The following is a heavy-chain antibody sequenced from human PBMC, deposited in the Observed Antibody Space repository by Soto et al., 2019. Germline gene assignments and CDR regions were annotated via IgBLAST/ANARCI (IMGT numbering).Heavy chain of an antibody. CDR3: ARDLARITIFGVVIAPLNY. Sequence: GASVKVSCKASGYTFTSYGISWVRQAPGQGLEWMGWISAYNGNTNYAQKLQGRVTMTTDTSTSTAYMELRSLRSDDTAVYYCARDLARITIFGVVIAPLNYWGQGTLVTVYS. CDR1: GYTFTSYG. J-gene: IGHJ4*02. D-gene: IGHD3-3*01. V-gene: IGHV1-18*01. CDR2: ISAYNGNT.